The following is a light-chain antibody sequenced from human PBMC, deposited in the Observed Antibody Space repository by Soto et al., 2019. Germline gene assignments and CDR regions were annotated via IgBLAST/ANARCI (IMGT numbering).Light chain of an antibody. CDR2: EVS. CDR1: SSDVGGCKF. CDR3: RSCAGSNNPYV. Sequence: QSALTQPPSASGSPGQSVTISCTGTSSDVGGCKFVSWYQQYPGKAPKLIIYEVSKRPSGVPVRFSGFKSGNTASLTVSGLQAEDEADYYCRSCAGSNNPYVFGTGTKLTVL. J-gene: IGLJ1*01. V-gene: IGLV2-8*01.